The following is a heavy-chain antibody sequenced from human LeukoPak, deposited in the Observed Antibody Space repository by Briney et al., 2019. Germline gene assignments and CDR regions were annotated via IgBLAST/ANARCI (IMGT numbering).Heavy chain of an antibody. V-gene: IGHV4-34*01. J-gene: IGHJ4*02. Sequence: NPSETLSLTCAVYGGSFSGYYWSWIRQPPGKGLEWIGEINHSGSTNCNPSLKSRVTISVDTSKNQFSLKLSSVTAADTAVYYCARGDGRGGYKGRLEYWGQGNLVTVSS. D-gene: IGHD5-24*01. CDR2: INHSGST. CDR1: GGSFSGYY. CDR3: ARGDGRGGYKGRLEY.